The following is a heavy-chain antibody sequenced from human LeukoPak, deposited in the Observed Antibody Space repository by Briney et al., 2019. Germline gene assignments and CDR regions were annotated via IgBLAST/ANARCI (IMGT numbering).Heavy chain of an antibody. J-gene: IGHJ5*02. CDR1: GGTFSSYA. Sequence: GSSVKVSCKASGGTFSSYAISWVRQAPGQGLEWMGGIIPIFGTANYAQKFQGRVTITADESTSTAYMELSSLRSEDTAVYYCARAHYDSSGLGPGFDPWGQGTLVTVSS. CDR3: ARAHYDSSGLGPGFDP. V-gene: IGHV1-69*01. D-gene: IGHD3-22*01. CDR2: IIPIFGTA.